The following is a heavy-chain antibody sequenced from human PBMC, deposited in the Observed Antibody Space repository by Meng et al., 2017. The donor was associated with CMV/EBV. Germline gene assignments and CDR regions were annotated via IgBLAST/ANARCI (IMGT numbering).Heavy chain of an antibody. CDR2: IIPIFGTA. CDR3: ARDGTDCSSTSCRIDYYYYGMDV. Sequence: SAQVSSRASAGTFSSYATSWVRQAPGQGLEWMGGIIPIFGTATYAQKFQGRVTITTDESTSTAYMELSSLRSEDTAVYYCARDGTDCSSTSCRIDYYYYGMDVWGQGTTVTVSS. CDR1: AGTFSSYA. V-gene: IGHV1-69*05. D-gene: IGHD2-2*01. J-gene: IGHJ6*02.